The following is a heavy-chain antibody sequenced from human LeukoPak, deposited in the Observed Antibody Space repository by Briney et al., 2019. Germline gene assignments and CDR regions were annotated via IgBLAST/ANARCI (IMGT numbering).Heavy chain of an antibody. D-gene: IGHD2-2*01. CDR3: ARDRAYCSSTSCYGGDAFDI. Sequence: GASVKVSRKASGYTFTGYYMHWVRQAPGQGLEWMGWINPNSGGTNYAQKFQGRVTMTRDTSISTAYVELSRLRSDDTAVYYCARDRAYCSSTSCYGGDAFDIWGQGTMVTVSS. J-gene: IGHJ3*02. CDR2: INPNSGGT. V-gene: IGHV1-2*02. CDR1: GYTFTGYY.